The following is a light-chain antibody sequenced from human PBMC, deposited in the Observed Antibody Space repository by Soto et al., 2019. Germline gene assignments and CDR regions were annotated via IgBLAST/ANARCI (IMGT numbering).Light chain of an antibody. CDR2: EGS. J-gene: IGLJ3*02. CDR1: SSDVGSYNL. V-gene: IGLV2-23*01. Sequence: QSVLTQPASVSGSPGQSITISCTGTSSDVGSYNLVSWYQQHPGKAPKLMIYEGSKRPSGVSNRFSGSKSGNTASLTICGLQAEDEADYYCSSYAGSSTWVFGGGTKLTVL. CDR3: SSYAGSSTWV.